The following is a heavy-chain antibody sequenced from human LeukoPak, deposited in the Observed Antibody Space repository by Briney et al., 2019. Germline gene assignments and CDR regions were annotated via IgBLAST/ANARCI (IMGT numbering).Heavy chain of an antibody. J-gene: IGHJ5*02. V-gene: IGHV3-23*01. D-gene: IGHD2/OR15-2a*01. CDR2: ISGSGGST. Sequence: PGGSLRLSCAASGFTFSSYSMNWVRQSPGKGLEWVSAISGSGGSTYYADSVKGRFTISRDNSKNTLYLQMNSLRAEDTAVYYCAKDLVVIGRWFDPWGQGTLVTVSS. CDR1: GFTFSSYS. CDR3: AKDLVVIGRWFDP.